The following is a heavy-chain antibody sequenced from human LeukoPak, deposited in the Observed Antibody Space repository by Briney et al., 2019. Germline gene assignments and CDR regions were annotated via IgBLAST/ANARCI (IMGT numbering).Heavy chain of an antibody. CDR3: ARDPYYYDSSGPFTFDI. CDR2: ISSSSSTI. J-gene: IGHJ3*02. CDR1: GFTFSSYS. V-gene: IGHV3-48*01. Sequence: GGSLRLSCAASGFTFSSYSMNWARQAPGKGLEWVSYISSSSSTIYYADSVKGRFTISRDNAKNSLYLQMNSLRAEDTAVYYCARDPYYYDSSGPFTFDIWGQGTMVTVSS. D-gene: IGHD3-22*01.